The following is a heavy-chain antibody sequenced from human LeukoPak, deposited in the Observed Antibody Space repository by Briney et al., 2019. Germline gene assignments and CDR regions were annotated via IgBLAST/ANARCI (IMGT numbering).Heavy chain of an antibody. V-gene: IGHV3-43D*03. CDR2: ISWDSRSA. D-gene: IGHD2-15*01. CDR1: GFTFDDYA. Sequence: GGSLRLSCAASGFTFDDYAMHWVRQSPGKGLQWVSFISWDSRSAYYADSEKGRFTISRDNNKKSVFLRMNSLSAEDTAFYYCARDSQDCSASTCYFDYWGQGTLVTVSA. J-gene: IGHJ4*02. CDR3: ARDSQDCSASTCYFDY.